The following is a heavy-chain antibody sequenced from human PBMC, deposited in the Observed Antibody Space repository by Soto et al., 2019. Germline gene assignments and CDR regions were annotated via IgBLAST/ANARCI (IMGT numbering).Heavy chain of an antibody. CDR3: GRYSQPQH. D-gene: IGHD3-10*01. V-gene: IGHV3-33*01. J-gene: IGHJ1*01. CDR1: GFTFSDFG. Sequence: QVQLVESGGGVVQPGRSLRLSCAASGFTFSDFGIHWVRQAPGKGLEWVGVILYDGSNEYYAASVKGRFTVSRDNSKNTAYLQMNRLRAEDTAVYYCGRYSQPQHWGQGTLVTVSS. CDR2: ILYDGSNE.